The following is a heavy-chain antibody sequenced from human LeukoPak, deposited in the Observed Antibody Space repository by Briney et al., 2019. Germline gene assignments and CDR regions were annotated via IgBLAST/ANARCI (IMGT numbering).Heavy chain of an antibody. V-gene: IGHV4-38-2*02. CDR3: ARAAEGSTRLYYYYYMDV. Sequence: PSETLSLTCTVSGYSISSGYYWGWIRQPPGKGLEWIGSIYHSGSTYYNPSLKSRVAISVDTSKNQFSLKLSSVTAADTAVYYCARAAEGSTRLYYYYYMDVWGKGTTVTVSS. CDR1: GYSISSGYY. CDR2: IYHSGST. J-gene: IGHJ6*03. D-gene: IGHD2-2*01.